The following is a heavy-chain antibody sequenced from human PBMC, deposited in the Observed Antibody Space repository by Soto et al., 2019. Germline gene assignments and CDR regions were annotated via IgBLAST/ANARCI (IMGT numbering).Heavy chain of an antibody. J-gene: IGHJ5*02. CDR3: SWDSSAYFRLQS. CDR2: IRNGGTT. D-gene: IGHD3-22*01. CDR1: GVTFSHAW. V-gene: IGHV3-15*01. Sequence: GSLRLSCAASGVTFSHAWLTWVRRAPGKGLEWLGRIRNGGTTDYAAAVKGRFTISRDDSKNTVSLQMNTLEAEDTAIYYCSWDSSAYFRLQSWGQGTLVTVSS.